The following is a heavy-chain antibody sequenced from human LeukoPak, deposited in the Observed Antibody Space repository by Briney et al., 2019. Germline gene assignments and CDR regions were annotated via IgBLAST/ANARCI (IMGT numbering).Heavy chain of an antibody. CDR2: IIPLFGTA. J-gene: IGHJ3*02. D-gene: IGHD3-9*01. Sequence: ASVKVSCKASGGTFSSYAINWVRQAPGQGLEWMGGIIPLFGTANYAQKFQGRVTITADESTSTAYMELSSLRSEDTAVYYCAGRYFDWLLYSRSDAFDIWGQGTMVTVSS. CDR3: AGRYFDWLLYSRSDAFDI. V-gene: IGHV1-69*13. CDR1: GGTFSSYA.